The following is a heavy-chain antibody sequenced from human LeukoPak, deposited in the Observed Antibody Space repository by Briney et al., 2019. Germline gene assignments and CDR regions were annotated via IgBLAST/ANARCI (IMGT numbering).Heavy chain of an antibody. CDR1: GFTFSSYA. CDR3: ARLNSGIFSWDY. V-gene: IGHV3-30*04. Sequence: GGSLRLSCAASGFTFSSYAMHWVRQAPGKGLEWVAVISYDGSNKYYADSVKGRFTISRDNSKNTLHLQMNGLRDEDTAVYYCARLNSGIFSWDYWGQGTLVTVSS. CDR2: ISYDGSNK. J-gene: IGHJ4*02. D-gene: IGHD2-15*01.